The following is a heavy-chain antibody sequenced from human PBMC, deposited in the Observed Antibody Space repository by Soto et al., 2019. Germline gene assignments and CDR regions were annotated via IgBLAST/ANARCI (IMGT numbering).Heavy chain of an antibody. D-gene: IGHD2-8*01. CDR3: AKNGQPPYYYYGMDV. CDR2: ISGYNGDT. Sequence: ASVKVSYKASGYTFTRYGISWVRQAPGQGLEWMGWISGYNGDTNYAQKVQGRVTMTIDTSTSTAYMELRRLTSDDTAVYYCAKNGQPPYYYYGMDVWGQ. V-gene: IGHV1-18*01. J-gene: IGHJ6*02. CDR1: GYTFTRYG.